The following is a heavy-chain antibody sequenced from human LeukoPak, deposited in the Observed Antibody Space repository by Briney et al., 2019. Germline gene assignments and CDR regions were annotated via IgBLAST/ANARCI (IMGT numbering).Heavy chain of an antibody. V-gene: IGHV4-34*01. J-gene: IGHJ4*02. D-gene: IGHD2-21*02. CDR2: INHSGST. CDR3: ARGVVTAVRFDY. Sequence: SETLSLTCAVYGGSFSGYYWSWIRQPPGKGLEWIGEINHSGSTNYNPSLKCRVTISVDTSKNQFSLKLSSVTAADTAVYYCARGVVTAVRFDYWGQGTLVTVSS. CDR1: GGSFSGYY.